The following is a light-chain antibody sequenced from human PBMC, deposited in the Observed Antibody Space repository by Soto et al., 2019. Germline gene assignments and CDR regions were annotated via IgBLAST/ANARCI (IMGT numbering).Light chain of an antibody. CDR3: SSYADTNNLV. J-gene: IGLJ2*01. V-gene: IGLV2-8*01. Sequence: QSVLTQAPSSSGSPGQSVTISCTGTSSDVGGYNYVSWYQQHPGKAPKLMIYEVNNRPSGVPDRFSGSKSGNTASLTVSGLQTEDEADCYCSSYADTNNLVFGGGT. CDR2: EVN. CDR1: SSDVGGYNY.